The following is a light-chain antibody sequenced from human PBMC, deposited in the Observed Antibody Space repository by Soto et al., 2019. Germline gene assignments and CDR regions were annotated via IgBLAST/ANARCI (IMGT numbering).Light chain of an antibody. V-gene: IGLV2-11*01. Sequence: QSVLTQPRSVSGSTGQSVTISCTGTSSDVGGYNYVSWYQQHPGKAPKLIIYDVSKRPSGVPDRFSGSKSGNTASLTISGLQAEDEADYYCCSYAGSPYVFGTGTKVTVL. CDR1: SSDVGGYNY. J-gene: IGLJ1*01. CDR3: CSYAGSPYV. CDR2: DVS.